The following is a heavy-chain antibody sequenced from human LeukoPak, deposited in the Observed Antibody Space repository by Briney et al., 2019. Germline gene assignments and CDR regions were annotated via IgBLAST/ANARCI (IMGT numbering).Heavy chain of an antibody. V-gene: IGHV1-46*01. CDR1: GYTFTSYY. CDR3: ARGTGEGYSYGRYYFDY. D-gene: IGHD5-18*01. CDR2: INPSGGST. Sequence: ASVKVSCKASGYTFTSYYMHWVRQAPGQGLEWVGIINPSGGSTSYAQKFQGRVTMTRDMSTSTVYMELSSLRSEDTAVYYCARGTGEGYSYGRYYFDYWGQGTLVTVSS. J-gene: IGHJ4*02.